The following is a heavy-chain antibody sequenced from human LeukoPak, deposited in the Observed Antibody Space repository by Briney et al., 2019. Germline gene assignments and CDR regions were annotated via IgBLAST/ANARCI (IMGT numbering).Heavy chain of an antibody. Sequence: ASVKVSCKVSGYTLTELSMHWVRQAPGKGLEWMGRIIPILGIANYAQKFQGRVTITADKSTSTAYMELSSLRSEDTAVYYCASLYYYDSSGYDDAFDIWGQGTMVTVSS. J-gene: IGHJ3*02. CDR2: IIPILGIA. V-gene: IGHV1-69*02. CDR3: ASLYYYDSSGYDDAFDI. CDR1: GYTLTELS. D-gene: IGHD3-22*01.